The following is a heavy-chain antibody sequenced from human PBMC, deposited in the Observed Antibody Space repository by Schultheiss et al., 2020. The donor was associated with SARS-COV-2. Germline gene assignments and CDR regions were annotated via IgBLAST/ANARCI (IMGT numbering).Heavy chain of an antibody. CDR3: VSTSDIVVAVATT. J-gene: IGHJ1*01. D-gene: IGHD2-15*01. CDR1: GGSVTSGSDY. V-gene: IGHV4-61*01. CDR2: IYYSGST. Sequence: SETLSLTCTVSGGSVTSGSDYWSWIRQPPGKGLEWIGYIYYSGSTNYNPSLKSRVTISVDTSKNQFSLKVNSVTATDTAVYYCVSTSDIVVAVATTWGQGTLVTVSS.